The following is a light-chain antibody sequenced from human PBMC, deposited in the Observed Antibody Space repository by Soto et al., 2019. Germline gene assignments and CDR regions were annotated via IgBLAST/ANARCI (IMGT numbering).Light chain of an antibody. V-gene: IGKV3-11*01. CDR1: HYVRASS. CDR2: GAS. J-gene: IGKJ4*01. Sequence: NVLIRSPDTLSMRPGAAASLACRARHYVRASSIAWHKQKGGLAPRLVMHGASTRATGIPARFSGSGSGTDFTLTISSLEPEDFAVYYCQQRNNWPPTFGGGAKVDI. CDR3: QQRNNWPPT.